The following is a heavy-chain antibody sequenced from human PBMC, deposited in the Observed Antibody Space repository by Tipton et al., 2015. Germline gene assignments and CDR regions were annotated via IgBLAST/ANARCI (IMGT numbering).Heavy chain of an antibody. CDR3: AREGYNYGYTY. D-gene: IGHD5-18*01. V-gene: IGHV4-61*09. Sequence: LRLSCTVSGGSVSSGSYYWSWIRQTAVTGLEWIGHIYTGGTSNYNPSLKSRVTISVDTSKNQFSLNLSSVTAADTAVYYCAREGYNYGYTYWGQGTLVTVSS. CDR2: IYTGGTS. CDR1: GGSVSSGSYY. J-gene: IGHJ4*02.